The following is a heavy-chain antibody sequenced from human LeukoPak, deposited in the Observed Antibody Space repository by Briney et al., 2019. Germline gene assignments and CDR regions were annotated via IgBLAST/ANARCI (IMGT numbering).Heavy chain of an antibody. CDR2: IHSTGST. CDR3: VRDRHGSGSAHRFDP. J-gene: IGHJ5*02. V-gene: IGHV4-59*13. D-gene: IGHD3-10*01. CDR1: GGPISGYH. Sequence: PSETLSLTCTVSGGPISGYHWSWIRQPPGKGLEWIAYIHSTGSTNYNPSLKSRVTISVDTSKNQVSLMLTSVTAADTAVYYSVRDRHGSGSAHRFDPWGQGTLVTVSS.